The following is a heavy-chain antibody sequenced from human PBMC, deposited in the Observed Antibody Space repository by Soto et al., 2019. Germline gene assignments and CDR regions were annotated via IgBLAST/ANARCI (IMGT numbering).Heavy chain of an antibody. CDR2: IYTTRSP. CDR1: GDSVSKYY. CDR3: ARSPAYGDYGNLDT. J-gene: IGHJ5*02. Sequence: PSETLSLTCTVSGDSVSKYYWNWIRQPAGKGLEWIGRIYTTRSPNYNPSLKSRVTMSVDTSKNQFSLKLNLTSVTAADTAVYYCARSPAYGDYGNLDTWGQGTLVTVSS. V-gene: IGHV4-4*07. D-gene: IGHD4-17*01.